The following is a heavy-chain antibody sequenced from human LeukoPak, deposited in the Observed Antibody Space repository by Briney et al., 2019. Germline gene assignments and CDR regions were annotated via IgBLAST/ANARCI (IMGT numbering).Heavy chain of an antibody. J-gene: IGHJ4*02. D-gene: IGHD4-17*01. CDR2: IYYSGST. CDR3: ARETTVRGSDY. Sequence: SETLSLTCTVSGGSISSYYWSWIRQPPGKGLEWIGYIYYSGSTNYNPSLKSRVTISVDTSKNQFSLKLSSVTAADTAVYYCARETTVRGSDYWGQGTLVTVSS. V-gene: IGHV4-59*01. CDR1: GGSISSYY.